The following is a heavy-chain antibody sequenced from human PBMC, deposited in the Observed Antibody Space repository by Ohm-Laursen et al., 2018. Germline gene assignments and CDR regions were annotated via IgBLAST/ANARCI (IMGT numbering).Heavy chain of an antibody. CDR1: NAAMNSYT. J-gene: IGHJ4*01. D-gene: IGHD3-9*01. Sequence: SETLSLTCNVSNAAMNSYTWNWIRQPAGRGLEWIGHISDRGRPNYSPSLMSRLTLSIDTSIKQFSLKLTSVTAADTAMYYCVGTGLLNGYDYWGHGTLVTVS. V-gene: IGHV4-4*07. CDR2: ISDRGRP. CDR3: VGTGLLNGYDY.